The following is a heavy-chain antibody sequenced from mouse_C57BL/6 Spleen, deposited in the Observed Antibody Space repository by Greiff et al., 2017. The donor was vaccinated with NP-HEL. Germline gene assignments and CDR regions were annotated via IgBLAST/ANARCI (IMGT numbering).Heavy chain of an antibody. V-gene: IGHV1-64*01. CDR1: GYTFTSYW. Sequence: VQLQQPGAELVKPGASVKLSCKASGYTFTSYWMHRVKQRPGQGLEWIGMIHPNSGSTNYNEKFKSKATLTVDKSSSTAYMQLSSLTSEDSAVYYCARGASRWYFDVWGTGTTVTVSS. CDR2: IHPNSGST. D-gene: IGHD3-1*01. J-gene: IGHJ1*03. CDR3: ARGASRWYFDV.